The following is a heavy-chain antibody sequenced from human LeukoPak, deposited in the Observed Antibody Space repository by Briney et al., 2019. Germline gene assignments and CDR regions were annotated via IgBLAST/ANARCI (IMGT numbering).Heavy chain of an antibody. CDR3: ARDMGYSSSWYLGY. J-gene: IGHJ4*02. CDR2: ISYDGSNK. V-gene: IGHV3-30*03. CDR1: GFTFSSYG. Sequence: GGSLRLSCAASGFTFSSYGMHWVRQAPGKGLEWVAVISYDGSNKYYADSVKGRFTISRDNSKNTLYLQMNSLRAEDTAVYYCARDMGYSSSWYLGYWGQGTLVTVSS. D-gene: IGHD6-13*01.